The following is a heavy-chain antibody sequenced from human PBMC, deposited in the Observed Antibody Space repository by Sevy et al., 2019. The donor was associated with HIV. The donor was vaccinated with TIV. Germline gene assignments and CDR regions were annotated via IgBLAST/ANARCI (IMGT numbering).Heavy chain of an antibody. Sequence: ASVKVSCKVSKYTLTEWAIHWVRQAPGKGLEWVATFDPEDDEKIYAQKFQGRVTLTEDRSTVTGYMELSSLRSDDTAVYYCATTKDYYESSGYPFDYWGQGTLVTVSS. J-gene: IGHJ4*02. V-gene: IGHV1-24*01. CDR1: KYTLTEWA. CDR3: ATTKDYYESSGYPFDY. D-gene: IGHD3-22*01. CDR2: FDPEDDEK.